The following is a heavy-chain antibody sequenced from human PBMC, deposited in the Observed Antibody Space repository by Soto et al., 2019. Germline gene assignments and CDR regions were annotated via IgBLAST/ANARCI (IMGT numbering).Heavy chain of an antibody. CDR3: ARRRAADGSDWYFDL. CDR1: GGSFSGDY. Sequence: SETLSLTCAVYGGSFSGDYWSWILQPPGKGLEWIGEINHSGSTNYNPSPKSRVTISVDTSKNQFSLKLSSVTAADTAVYYCARRRAADGSDWYFDLWGRGTRVTVSS. V-gene: IGHV4-34*01. J-gene: IGHJ2*01. CDR2: INHSGST. D-gene: IGHD6-13*01.